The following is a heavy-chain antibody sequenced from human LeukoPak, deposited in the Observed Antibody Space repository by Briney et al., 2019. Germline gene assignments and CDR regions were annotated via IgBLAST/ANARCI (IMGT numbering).Heavy chain of an antibody. CDR1: GGSISSSSYY. J-gene: IGHJ4*02. CDR2: IYYSGST. CDR3: ARESYSSSYLFDF. Sequence: SETLSLTCTVSGGSISSSSYYWGWIRQPPGKGLEWIGSIYYSGSTYYNPSLKSRVTMSVDTSKNQISLKVNSVTAADTAVYYCARESYSSSYLFDFWGQGTLVTVSS. V-gene: IGHV4-39*07. D-gene: IGHD6-6*01.